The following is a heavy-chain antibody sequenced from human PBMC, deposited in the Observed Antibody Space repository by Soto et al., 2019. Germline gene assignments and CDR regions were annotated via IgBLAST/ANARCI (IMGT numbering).Heavy chain of an antibody. J-gene: IGHJ3*02. V-gene: IGHV4-34*01. Sequence: PSETLSLTCAVYGGSFSGYYWSWIRQPPGKGLEWIGEINHSGSTNYNPSLKSRVTISVDTSKNQFSLKLSSVTAADTAVYYGARGLIRYCTNGVCYSGGAGRASDIWGQGTMVTVSS. CDR3: ARGLIRYCTNGVCYSGGAGRASDI. D-gene: IGHD2-8*01. CDR2: INHSGST. CDR1: GGSFSGYY.